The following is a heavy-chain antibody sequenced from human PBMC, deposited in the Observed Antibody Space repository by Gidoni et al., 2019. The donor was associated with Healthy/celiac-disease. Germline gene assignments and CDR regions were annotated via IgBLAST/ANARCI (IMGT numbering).Heavy chain of an antibody. V-gene: IGHV3-48*03. Sequence: EVQLVESGGGLVQPGGSLRLPCAASGFTFSSYEMNWVRQAPGKGLEWVSYISSSGSTIYYADSVKGRFTISRDNAKNSLYLQMNSLRAEDTAVYYCARDSDCGGDCTHYFDYWGQGTLVTVSS. CDR2: ISSSGSTI. J-gene: IGHJ4*02. CDR1: GFTFSSYE. CDR3: ARDSDCGGDCTHYFDY. D-gene: IGHD2-21*02.